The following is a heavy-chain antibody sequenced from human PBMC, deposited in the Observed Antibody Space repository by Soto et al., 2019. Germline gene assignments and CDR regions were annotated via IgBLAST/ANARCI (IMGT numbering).Heavy chain of an antibody. CDR1: GFTLRDYW. D-gene: IGHD4-4*01. CDR3: LITTSAFDI. V-gene: IGHV3-7*01. J-gene: IGHJ3*02. CDR2: IKQDGSEI. Sequence: EVQLVESGGGLVQPGGSLRLSCAASGFTLRDYWMSWVRQAPGKGLEWVANIKQDGSEIYYVDSVEGRFTISRDNAKNSLFLQMNILRAEDTAVYYCLITTSAFDIWGQGTLVTVSS.